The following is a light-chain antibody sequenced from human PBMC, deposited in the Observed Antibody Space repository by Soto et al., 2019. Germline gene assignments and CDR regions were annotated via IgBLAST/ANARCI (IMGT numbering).Light chain of an antibody. Sequence: ILMTQSPSSVSASVGDRVTITCRASQRITTYSNWYQQKPGKAPKLLNSNAATLQGGVPSRFSGSGSGTDFTLTITTLQPEDFATYFCQQSYSTPYTFGQGTKLEIK. CDR1: QRITTY. CDR3: QQSYSTPYT. J-gene: IGKJ2*01. V-gene: IGKV1-39*01. CDR2: NAA.